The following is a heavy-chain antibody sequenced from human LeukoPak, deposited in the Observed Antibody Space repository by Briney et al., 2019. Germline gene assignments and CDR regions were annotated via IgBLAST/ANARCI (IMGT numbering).Heavy chain of an antibody. CDR3: ARGRAAAGRSSWFDP. CDR2: ITDDGSDQ. V-gene: IGHV3-30*03. D-gene: IGHD6-13*01. J-gene: IGHJ5*02. CDR1: GFIFSNYN. Sequence: GGSLRLSCVASGFIFSNYNMHWVRQAPGKGPEWVAIITDDGSDQYYSDSVKGRFTISRDNSKNTLYLQMNSLRAEDTAVYYCARGRAAAGRSSWFDPWGQGTLVTVSS.